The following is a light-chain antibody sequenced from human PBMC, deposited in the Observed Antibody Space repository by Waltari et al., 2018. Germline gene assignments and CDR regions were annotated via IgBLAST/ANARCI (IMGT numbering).Light chain of an antibody. Sequence: DIQMTQSPSSFSASVGARVTITCRAGQSISRFLNWYQQKPGEAPKLLTYNASSLQSGVPSRFSGSGSGTDFTLTISSLQPEDFATYYCQHSYRPPYIFGQGTKLEIK. CDR1: QSISRF. CDR3: QHSYRPPYI. V-gene: IGKV1-39*01. J-gene: IGKJ2*01. CDR2: NAS.